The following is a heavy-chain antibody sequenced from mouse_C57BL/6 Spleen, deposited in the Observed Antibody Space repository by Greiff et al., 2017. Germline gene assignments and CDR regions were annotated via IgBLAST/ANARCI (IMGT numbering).Heavy chain of an antibody. Sequence: EVKLMESGPELVKPGASVKMSCKASGYTFTDYNMHWVKQSHGKSLEWIGYINPNNGGTSYNQKFKGKATLTVNKSSSTAYMELRSLTSEDSAVYYCARGRNDYDAWFAYWGQGTLVTVSA. D-gene: IGHD2-4*01. CDR3: ARGRNDYDAWFAY. CDR1: GYTFTDYN. V-gene: IGHV1-22*01. J-gene: IGHJ3*01. CDR2: INPNNGGT.